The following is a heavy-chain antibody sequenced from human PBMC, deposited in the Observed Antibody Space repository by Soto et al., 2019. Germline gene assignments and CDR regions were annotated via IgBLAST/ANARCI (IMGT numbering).Heavy chain of an antibody. Sequence: ASVKVSCKASGYTFTAYYMHWVRQAPGQGLEWMGWINPNSGVTNYAQKFQGRVTMTRDTSISTVYMDLSSLISDDTAVYFCARGGLVVANWFDPWGQGTLVTGSS. CDR2: INPNSGVT. CDR1: GYTFTAYY. CDR3: ARGGLVVANWFDP. V-gene: IGHV1-2*02. J-gene: IGHJ5*02. D-gene: IGHD2-15*01.